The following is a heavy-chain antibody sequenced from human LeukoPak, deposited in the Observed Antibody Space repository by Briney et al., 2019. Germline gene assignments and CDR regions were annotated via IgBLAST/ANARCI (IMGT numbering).Heavy chain of an antibody. CDR2: MRQDGSEM. J-gene: IGHJ6*03. Sequence: GGSLRLSCAASGFTFSTYWMTWGRQIPGKGLEWVANMRQDGSEMYYVDSVKGRFTISRDNAKNSLYLQMNSLRVEDTAVYYCARDSMTTVTHNYYYYMDVWGKGTTDTVSS. CDR1: GFTFSTYW. D-gene: IGHD4-11*01. CDR3: ARDSMTTVTHNYYYYMDV. V-gene: IGHV3-7*01.